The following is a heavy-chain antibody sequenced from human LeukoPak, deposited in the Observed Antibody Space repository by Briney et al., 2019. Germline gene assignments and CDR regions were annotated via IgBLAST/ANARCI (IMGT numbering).Heavy chain of an antibody. CDR1: GGTFSSYA. CDR2: IIPILGIA. J-gene: IGHJ5*02. CDR3: AREGGLGYCTNGVCNWFDP. V-gene: IGHV1-69*04. D-gene: IGHD2-8*01. Sequence: ASVKVSCKASGGTFSSYAISWVRQAPGQGLEWMGRIIPILGIANYAQKFQGRVTITADKSTSTAYMELSSLRSEDTAVYYCAREGGLGYCTNGVCNWFDPWGQGTVVTVSS.